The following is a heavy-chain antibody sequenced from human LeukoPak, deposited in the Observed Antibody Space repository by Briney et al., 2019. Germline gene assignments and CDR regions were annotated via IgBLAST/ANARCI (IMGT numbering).Heavy chain of an antibody. CDR2: TYYRSKWYN. CDR3: ARAVYYDFWSGYYYVDY. CDR1: GDSVSSNSAA. Sequence: SQTLSLTCAISGDSVSSNSAAWNWIRQSPSRGLEWLGRTYYRSKWYNDYAVSVKSRITINPDTSKNQFSLRLNSVTPEDTAVYYCARAVYYDFWSGYYYVDYWGQGTLVTVSS. D-gene: IGHD3-3*01. J-gene: IGHJ4*02. V-gene: IGHV6-1*01.